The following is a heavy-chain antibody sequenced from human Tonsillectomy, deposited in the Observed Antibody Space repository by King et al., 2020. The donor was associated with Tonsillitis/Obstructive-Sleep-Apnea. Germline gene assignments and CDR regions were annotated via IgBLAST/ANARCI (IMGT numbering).Heavy chain of an antibody. J-gene: IGHJ3*02. D-gene: IGHD3-3*01. CDR2: IDPTDSFT. V-gene: IGHV5-10-1*03. Sequence: QLVQSGAEVKKPGESLRISCKGSGYSFSNYWITWVRQTPGKGREWMGRIDPTDSFTNYNPSFQGHVNISVDESISTAYVQWSSLKASDTAMYYCARHRITRLGVVIDVFDIWGQGTMVTVSS. CDR3: ARHRITRLGVVIDVFDI. CDR1: GYSFSNYW.